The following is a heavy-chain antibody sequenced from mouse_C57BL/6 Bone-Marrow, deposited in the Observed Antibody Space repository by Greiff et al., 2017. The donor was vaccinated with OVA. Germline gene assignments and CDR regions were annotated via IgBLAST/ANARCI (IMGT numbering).Heavy chain of an antibody. V-gene: IGHV1-50*01. D-gene: IGHD2-4*01. CDR2: IDPSDSCT. Sequence: QVQLQQPGAELVKPGASVKLSCKASGYTFTSYWMQWVKQRPGQGLEWIGEIDPSDSCTNYNQKFKGKATLTVDTSSSTAYMQLSSLTSEDVAVYDCARTYYDYDGAVFAYWGQGTLVTVSA. CDR1: GYTFTSYW. CDR3: ARTYYDYDGAVFAY. J-gene: IGHJ3*01.